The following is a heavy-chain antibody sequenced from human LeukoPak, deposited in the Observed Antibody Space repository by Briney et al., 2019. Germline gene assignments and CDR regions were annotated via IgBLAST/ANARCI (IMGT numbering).Heavy chain of an antibody. J-gene: IGHJ2*01. CDR2: IYTSGST. CDR3: ARSKVGCFDL. V-gene: IGHV4-4*07. Sequence: PETLSLTCTVSGGSISSYYWSWIRQPAGEGLEWIGRIYTSGSTNYNPSLKSRVTMSIDTSKNQFSLNLSSVTAADTAVYYCARSKVGCFDLWGRGTLVTVSS. CDR1: GGSISSYY.